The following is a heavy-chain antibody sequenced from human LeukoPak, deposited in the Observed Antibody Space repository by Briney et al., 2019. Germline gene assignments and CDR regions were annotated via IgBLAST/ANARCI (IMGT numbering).Heavy chain of an antibody. D-gene: IGHD4-17*01. Sequence: GGSLRLSCAASGFTFSSYWMSWVRQAPGKGLEWVANIKQDGSEKYYVDSVKGRFTISRDNAKNSLYLQMNSLRAEDTAVYYCAKRDYGDYFGYYYYMDVWGKGTTVTVSS. V-gene: IGHV3-7*01. CDR2: IKQDGSEK. CDR3: AKRDYGDYFGYYYYMDV. J-gene: IGHJ6*03. CDR1: GFTFSSYW.